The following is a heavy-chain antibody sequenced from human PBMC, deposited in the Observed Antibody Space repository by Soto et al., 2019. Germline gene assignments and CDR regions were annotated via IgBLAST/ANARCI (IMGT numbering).Heavy chain of an antibody. J-gene: IGHJ4*02. CDR1: RYLFASHN. CDR2: INPRSGNA. V-gene: IGHV1-46*01. Sequence: APVEVSCKASRYLFASHNIHWVRESPGQGLEWMGEINPRSGNAGYDQKVQGRVTMTSDTSTTTVYMTVSSLRSDDTAVYYCARIAGPGLTYFDFWGLGPPVTVSS. CDR3: ARIAGPGLTYFDF. D-gene: IGHD6-13*01.